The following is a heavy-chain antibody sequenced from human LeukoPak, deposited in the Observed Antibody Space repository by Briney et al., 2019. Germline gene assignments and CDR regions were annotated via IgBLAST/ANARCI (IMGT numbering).Heavy chain of an antibody. CDR2: ISAYNGNT. CDR1: GYTFTSYG. J-gene: IGHJ3*02. D-gene: IGHD2-2*01. CDR3: AREPLDVVVPAAYAFDI. Sequence: AVKVSCKASGYTFTSYGISLVRQAPGQGLEWMGWISAYNGNTNYAQKLQGRVTVTTDTSTSTAYMELRSLRSDDTAAYYCAREPLDVVVPAAYAFDIWGQGTMVTVSS. V-gene: IGHV1-18*01.